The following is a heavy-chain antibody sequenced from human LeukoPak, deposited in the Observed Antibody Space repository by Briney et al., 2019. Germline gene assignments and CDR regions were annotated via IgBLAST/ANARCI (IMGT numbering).Heavy chain of an antibody. CDR3: ARYSGSYHNWFDP. D-gene: IGHD1-26*01. J-gene: IGHJ5*02. V-gene: IGHV3-48*04. Sequence: GGSLRLSCAASGFTFSSYSMNWVRQAPGKGLEWVSYISSSSSTIYYADSVKGRFTISRDNAKNSLYLQMNSLRAEDTAVYYCARYSGSYHNWFDPWGQGTLVTVSS. CDR2: ISSSSSTI. CDR1: GFTFSSYS.